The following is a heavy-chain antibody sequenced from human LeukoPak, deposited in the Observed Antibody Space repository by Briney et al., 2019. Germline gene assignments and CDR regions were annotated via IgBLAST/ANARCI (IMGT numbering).Heavy chain of an antibody. CDR3: ARGDEVGVRGVIRYYYYYYGMDV. J-gene: IGHJ6*02. CDR2: INPSGGST. V-gene: IGHV1-46*01. CDR1: GYTFTSYY. D-gene: IGHD3-10*01. Sequence: ASVKVSCKASGYTFTSYYMHWVRQAPGQGLEWMGIINPSGGSTSYAQKFQGRVTMTRDTSTSTAYMELSSLRSEDTAVYYCARGDEVGVRGVIRYYYYYYGMDVWGQGTTVTVSS.